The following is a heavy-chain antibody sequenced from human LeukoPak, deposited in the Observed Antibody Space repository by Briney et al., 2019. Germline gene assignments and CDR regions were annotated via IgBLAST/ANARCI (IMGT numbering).Heavy chain of an antibody. CDR3: GTFLFEAAIDF. Sequence: GGSLRLSCEASGFNFRTSWMTWVRQAPGEGLEWVANIDPAGSDRYYVDTVKGRFTISRDNANNFLYLQMNSLRAEETAVYYCGTFLFEAAIDFWGQGTLVTVSS. CDR1: GFNFRTSW. D-gene: IGHD2-21*01. V-gene: IGHV3-7*01. J-gene: IGHJ4*02. CDR2: IDPAGSDR.